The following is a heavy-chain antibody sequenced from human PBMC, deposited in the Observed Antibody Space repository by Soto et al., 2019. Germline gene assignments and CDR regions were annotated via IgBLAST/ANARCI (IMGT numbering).Heavy chain of an antibody. D-gene: IGHD3-16*02. CDR3: ASVKYDYMWGSYRYTYYFEY. Sequence: ASVKVSCKVSGYTLTEFSMHWVRQAPGKGLEWMGGLAPEDGEAIFAQKFEGRVTVTEDTSTDTAYMELSSLRSEDTAVYYCASVKYDYMWGSYRYTYYFEYWGQGTPVTVSS. CDR1: GYTLTEFS. CDR2: LAPEDGEA. J-gene: IGHJ4*02. V-gene: IGHV1-24*01.